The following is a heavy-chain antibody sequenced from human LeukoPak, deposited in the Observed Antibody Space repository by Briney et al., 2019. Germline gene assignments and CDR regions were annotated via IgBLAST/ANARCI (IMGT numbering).Heavy chain of an antibody. Sequence: PGGSLRLSCAASGFTFTDSYMTWVRQAPGKGLEWLSYISGSGDDTNYADSVRGRFTISRDNAKNSLYLQMNSLRVEDTAVYYCARDPRTVRIWGQGTLVTVSS. CDR2: ISGSGDDT. CDR1: GFTFTDSY. J-gene: IGHJ4*02. V-gene: IGHV3-11*06. D-gene: IGHD1-1*01. CDR3: ARDPRTVRI.